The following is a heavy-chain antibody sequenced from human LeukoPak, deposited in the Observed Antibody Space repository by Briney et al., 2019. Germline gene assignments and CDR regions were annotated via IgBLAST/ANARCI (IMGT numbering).Heavy chain of an antibody. D-gene: IGHD3-22*01. CDR2: ISSSSSTI. V-gene: IGHV3-48*04. Sequence: GGSLRLSCAASGFTFSSYSMNWVRQAPGKGLEWVSYISSSSSTIYYADSVKGRFTISRDNAKNSLYLQMNSLRAEDTAVYYCASYPSYDDHDYWGQGTLVTVSS. J-gene: IGHJ4*02. CDR1: GFTFSSYS. CDR3: ASYPSYDDHDY.